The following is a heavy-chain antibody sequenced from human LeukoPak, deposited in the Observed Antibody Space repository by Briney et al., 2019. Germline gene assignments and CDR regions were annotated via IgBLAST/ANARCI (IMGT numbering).Heavy chain of an antibody. CDR1: GFTFSSYA. V-gene: IGHV3-23*01. D-gene: IGHD1-26*01. CDR3: AKGSGSYPGSGYGMDV. CDR2: ISGSGGST. Sequence: PGGSLRLSCAASGFTFSSYAMGWVRQAPGKGLEWVSAISGSGGSTYYADSVKGRFTISRDNSKNTLYLQMNSLRAEDTAVYYCAKGSGSYPGSGYGMDVWGQGTTVTVSS. J-gene: IGHJ6*02.